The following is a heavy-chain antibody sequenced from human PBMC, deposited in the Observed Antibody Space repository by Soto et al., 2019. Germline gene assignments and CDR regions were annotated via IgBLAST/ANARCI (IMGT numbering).Heavy chain of an antibody. Sequence: PSETLSLTCTVSGGSISSYYWSWIRQPPGKGLEWIGYIYYSGSTNYNPSLKSRVTISVDTSKNQFSLKLSSVTAADTAMYYCARTPFPRSITVADTGAMRFDPWGQGTLVTVSS. D-gene: IGHD6-19*01. CDR1: GGSISSYY. J-gene: IGHJ5*02. CDR2: IYYSGST. V-gene: IGHV4-59*08. CDR3: ARTPFPRSITVADTGAMRFDP.